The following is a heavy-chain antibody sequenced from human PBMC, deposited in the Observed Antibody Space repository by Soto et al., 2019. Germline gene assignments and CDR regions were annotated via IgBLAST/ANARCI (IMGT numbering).Heavy chain of an antibody. CDR1: GGTFSSYA. Sequence: QVQLVQSGAEVKKPGSSVKVSCKASGGTFSSYAISWVRQAPGQGLEWMGGIIPIFGTANYAQKFQGRVTITADESPRTAYMELSSLRSEDTAVYYCARGGYSGYDFPYYYGMDVWGQGTTVTVSS. CDR3: ARGGYSGYDFPYYYGMDV. CDR2: IIPIFGTA. D-gene: IGHD5-12*01. V-gene: IGHV1-69*01. J-gene: IGHJ6*02.